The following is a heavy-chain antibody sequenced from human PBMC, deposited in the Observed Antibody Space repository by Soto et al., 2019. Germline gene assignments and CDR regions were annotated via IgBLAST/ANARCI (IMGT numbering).Heavy chain of an antibody. Sequence: PSGTLSLTCTVSGGAIRSYYWSWLRQPPGKGLEWIGYIYYSGSNNHNPSLKSRVTISVDTSKNQFSLKLSSLRSEDTAVYYCAKQGPLHCSGTSCPYCLDSWGEGTLVTVSS. J-gene: IGHJ4*02. CDR3: AKQGPLHCSGTSCPYCLDS. V-gene: IGHV4-59*01. D-gene: IGHD2-2*01. CDR2: IYYSGSN. CDR1: GGAIRSYY.